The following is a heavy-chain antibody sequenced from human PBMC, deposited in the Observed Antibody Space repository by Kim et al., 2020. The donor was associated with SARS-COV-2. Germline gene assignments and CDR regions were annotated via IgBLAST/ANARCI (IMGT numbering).Heavy chain of an antibody. J-gene: IGHJ4*02. V-gene: IGHV1-46*01. Sequence: FQGRVTMTRDTSTSTVYMELSSLRSEDTAVYYCARDRLMRIAAAGTGFDYWGQGTLVTVSS. CDR3: ARDRLMRIAAAGTGFDY. D-gene: IGHD6-13*01.